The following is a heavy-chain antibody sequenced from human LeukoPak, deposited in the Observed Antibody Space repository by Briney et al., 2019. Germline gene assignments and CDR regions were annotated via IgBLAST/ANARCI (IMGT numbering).Heavy chain of an antibody. CDR3: AKDGDYYDSSGYKYYFDY. CDR1: GFPFSSYG. V-gene: IGHV3-30*02. CDR2: IRYDGSNK. Sequence: GMSLRLSCAASGFPFSSYGMHWVRQAPGTGLEWVAFIRYDGSNKYYADSVKGRFTISRDNSKNTLYLQMNSLRAEDTAVYYCAKDGDYYDSSGYKYYFDYWGQGTLVTVSS. J-gene: IGHJ4*02. D-gene: IGHD3-22*01.